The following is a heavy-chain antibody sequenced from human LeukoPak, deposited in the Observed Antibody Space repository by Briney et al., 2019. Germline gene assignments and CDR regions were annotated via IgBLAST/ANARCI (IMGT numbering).Heavy chain of an antibody. V-gene: IGHV3-7*05. J-gene: IGHJ3*02. D-gene: IGHD3-9*01. CDR3: VTYWRHFDWLLSDT. CDR1: GLIFGDYW. CDR2: ITQEASAT. Sequence: GGPLRLSCEVWGLIFGDYWMTGLRQAPGKGVECVANITQEASATQYVECIRGRFTISRDSAKSSLSLQMNSLRAEDTAVYYCVTYWRHFDWLLSDTWGLGTKVTVSS.